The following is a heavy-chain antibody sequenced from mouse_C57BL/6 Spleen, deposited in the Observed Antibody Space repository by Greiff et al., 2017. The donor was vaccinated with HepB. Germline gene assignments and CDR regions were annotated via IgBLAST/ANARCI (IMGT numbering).Heavy chain of an antibody. CDR3: ARAGDLLGAY. J-gene: IGHJ3*01. D-gene: IGHD2-10*01. CDR2: IDPSDSYT. V-gene: IGHV1-59*01. Sequence: QVHVKQPGAELVRPGTSVKLSCKASGYTFTSYWMHWVKQSPGQGLEWIGVIDPSDSYTNYNQKFKGKATLTVDTSTRTAYMQLSSLTSEDSAVYYCARAGDLLGAYWGQGALVTVSA. CDR1: GYTFTSYW.